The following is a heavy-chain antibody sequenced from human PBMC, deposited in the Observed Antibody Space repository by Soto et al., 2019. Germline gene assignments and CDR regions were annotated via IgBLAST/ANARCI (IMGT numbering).Heavy chain of an antibody. D-gene: IGHD6-19*01. CDR2: VRRSGA. J-gene: IGHJ4*02. Sequence: EVQLLESGGGLVQPGGSLRLSCVTSGFTFSSCTMNWVRQAPGQGLEWVSSVRRSGAYYADSVKGRFTISRDNSRSTLYLQMDSLRAEDTAVYYCAKVLTDDNGWYHFDSWGQGPLVTVSS. CDR3: AKVLTDDNGWYHFDS. V-gene: IGHV3-23*01. CDR1: GFTFSSCT.